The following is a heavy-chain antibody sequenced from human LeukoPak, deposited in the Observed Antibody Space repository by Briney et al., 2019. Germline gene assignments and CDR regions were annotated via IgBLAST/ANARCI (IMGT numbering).Heavy chain of an antibody. J-gene: IGHJ4*02. CDR3: TRDPHALDY. CDR2: YGKNGAI. Sequence: GGSLRLSCAASGFIFSDYSMNWVRQAPGGGLEWVSYYGKNGAIHYADSVRGRFTISRDNAQNSLYLQMNSPRAEDTGIYYCTRDPHALDYWGQGTLVTVSS. V-gene: IGHV3-69-1*01. CDR1: GFIFSDYS.